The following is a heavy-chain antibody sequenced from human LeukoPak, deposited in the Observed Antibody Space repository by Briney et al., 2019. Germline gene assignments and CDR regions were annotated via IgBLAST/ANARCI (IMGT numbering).Heavy chain of an antibody. J-gene: IGHJ4*02. CDR1: GYTFTGYY. Sequence: ASVKVSCKASGYTFTGYYTHWVRQAPGQGLEWMGWINPNSGGTNYAQKFQGRVTMTRDTSISTAYMELSRLRSDDTAVYYCARAYGDYEGFDYWGQGTLVTVSS. V-gene: IGHV1-2*02. CDR2: INPNSGGT. D-gene: IGHD4-17*01. CDR3: ARAYGDYEGFDY.